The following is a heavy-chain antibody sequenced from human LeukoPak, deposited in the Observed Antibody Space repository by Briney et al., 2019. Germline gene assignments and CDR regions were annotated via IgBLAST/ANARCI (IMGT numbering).Heavy chain of an antibody. Sequence: GGSLRLSCAASGFTFSSYAMSWVRQTPGKGLEWVSAISGSDGHTYYADSVKGRFTISSDNSKNTLYLQMFSLRAEDTAVYYCAKGPFRVGASAVPSDAFDIWGQGTMVTVSS. J-gene: IGHJ3*02. D-gene: IGHD1-26*01. CDR2: ISGSDGHT. V-gene: IGHV3-23*01. CDR3: AKGPFRVGASAVPSDAFDI. CDR1: GFTFSSYA.